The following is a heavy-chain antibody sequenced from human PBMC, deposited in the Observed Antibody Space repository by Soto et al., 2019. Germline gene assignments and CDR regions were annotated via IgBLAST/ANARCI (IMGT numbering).Heavy chain of an antibody. J-gene: IGHJ6*02. Sequence: AVKVSCKASGGTFSSYAISWVRQAPGQGLEWMGGIIPIFGTANYAQKFQGRVTITADKSTSTAYMELSSLRSEDTAVYYCAGSVGYSSSMDVRGQGTTITVSS. CDR3: AGSVGYSSSMDV. CDR1: GGTFSSYA. D-gene: IGHD6-19*01. V-gene: IGHV1-69*06. CDR2: IIPIFGTA.